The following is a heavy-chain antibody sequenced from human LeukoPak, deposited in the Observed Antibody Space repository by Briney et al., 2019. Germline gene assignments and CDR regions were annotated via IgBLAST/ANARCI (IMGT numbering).Heavy chain of an antibody. CDR2: IKSKHDGATT. V-gene: IGHV3-15*01. J-gene: IGHJ3*02. D-gene: IGHD3-16*02. Sequence: PGGSLRLSCSASGFPFASTWMTWVRQAPGKGLEWVGRIKSKHDGATTDYAAPVKGRFTISRDDSKNTLYLQMTSLNAEDSAVYFCATVIFVYSAFDIWGQGTVVTVSS. CDR1: GFPFASTW. CDR3: ATVIFVYSAFDI.